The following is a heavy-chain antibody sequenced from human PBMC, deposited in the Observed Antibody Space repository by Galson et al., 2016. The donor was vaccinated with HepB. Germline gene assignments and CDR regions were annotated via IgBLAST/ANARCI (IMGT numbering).Heavy chain of an antibody. CDR3: ARDYYDSSGFYWETHLDD. V-gene: IGHV3-33*01. Sequence: SLRLSCAASGFNFRNYGMHWVRQAPGKGLEWVANIWSDGSTKYYADSVKGRFTISRDNSNNALYLHMNSLRAEDTALYYCARDYYDSSGFYWETHLDDWGQGTLVTVSS. D-gene: IGHD3-22*01. CDR2: IWSDGSTK. CDR1: GFNFRNYG. J-gene: IGHJ4*02.